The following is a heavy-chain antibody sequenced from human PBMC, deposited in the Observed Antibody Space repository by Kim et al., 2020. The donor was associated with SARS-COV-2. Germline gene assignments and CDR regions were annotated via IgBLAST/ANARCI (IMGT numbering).Heavy chain of an antibody. V-gene: IGHV3-30*03. J-gene: IGHJ5*02. Sequence: ADAVKGRFTISRDNSQNTLYLQMNSLKPEATAVYYWAREEVNKYSRWFDPWGQGTLVTVSS. CDR3: AREEVNKYSRWFDP. D-gene: IGHD6-6*01.